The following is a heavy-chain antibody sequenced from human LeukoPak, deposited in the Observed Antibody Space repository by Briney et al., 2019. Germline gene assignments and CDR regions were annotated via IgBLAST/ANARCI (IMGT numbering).Heavy chain of an antibody. CDR3: ARDYCSSTSCLAPLYYYYGMGV. CDR1: GFTFSDYY. D-gene: IGHD2-2*01. J-gene: IGHJ6*02. Sequence: PGGSLRLSCAASGFTFSDYYMSWIRQAPGKGLEWVSYISSSGSTIYYADSVKGRFTISRDNAKNSLYLQMNSLRAEDTAVYYCARDYCSSTSCLAPLYYYYGMGVWGQGTTVTVSS. V-gene: IGHV3-11*01. CDR2: ISSSGSTI.